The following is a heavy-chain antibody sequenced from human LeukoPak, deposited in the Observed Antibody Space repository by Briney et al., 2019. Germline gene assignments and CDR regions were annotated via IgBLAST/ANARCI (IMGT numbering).Heavy chain of an antibody. CDR2: ISTDGGNT. D-gene: IGHD5-18*01. J-gene: IGHJ4*02. Sequence: PGGSLRLSCSASGFTFSSYTMHWVRQAPGKGLEYVSAISTDGGNTYYADSVRGRFTISRDNSKNTLYLQMNSLRAEDTAVYYCAKGGLGVQLWLPGYWGQGTLVTVSS. CDR3: AKGGLGVQLWLPGY. CDR1: GFTFSSYT. V-gene: IGHV3-64*04.